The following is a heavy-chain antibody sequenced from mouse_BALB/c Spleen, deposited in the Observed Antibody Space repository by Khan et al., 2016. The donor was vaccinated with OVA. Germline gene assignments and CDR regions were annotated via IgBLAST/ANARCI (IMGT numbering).Heavy chain of an antibody. D-gene: IGHD6-2*01. CDR3: ARISSYWYSDV. V-gene: IGHV9-1*02. J-gene: IGHJ1*01. CDR1: GYTFTNYG. CDR2: INTYTGEP. Sequence: QMQLVQSGPELKKPGETVKISCKASGYTFTNYGINWVKQAPGKGLMWMGWINTYTGEPTYADDFKGRFDFSLETSASTAYLQINNLKNEDMTTYFCARISSYWYSDVWGAGTTVTVSS.